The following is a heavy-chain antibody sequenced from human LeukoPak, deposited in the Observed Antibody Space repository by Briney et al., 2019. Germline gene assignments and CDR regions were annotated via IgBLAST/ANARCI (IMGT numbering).Heavy chain of an antibody. J-gene: IGHJ4*02. CDR3: ARRTYSSSSFDY. Sequence: PSETLSLTCTVSGDSISSSNYYWGWIRQSPGKGLEWIGSIYYSGSTYYNPSLKSRVTISVDTSKNQFSLNLSSVTVADTAVYFCARRTYSSSSFDYWGQGTLVTVSS. D-gene: IGHD6-6*01. V-gene: IGHV4-39*01. CDR2: IYYSGST. CDR1: GDSISSSNYY.